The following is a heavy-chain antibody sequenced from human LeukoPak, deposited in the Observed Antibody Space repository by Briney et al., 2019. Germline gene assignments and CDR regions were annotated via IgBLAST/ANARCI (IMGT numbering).Heavy chain of an antibody. D-gene: IGHD6-13*01. V-gene: IGHV4-39*07. CDR3: ARDPSSSWGFFDY. Sequence: SETLSLTCTVSGGSISSSSYYWGWIRQPPGKGLEWIGSIYYSGSTYYNPSLKSRVTISVDTSKNQFSLKLSSVTAADTAVYYCARDPSSSWGFFDYWGQGTLVTVSS. CDR1: GGSISSSSYY. CDR2: IYYSGST. J-gene: IGHJ4*02.